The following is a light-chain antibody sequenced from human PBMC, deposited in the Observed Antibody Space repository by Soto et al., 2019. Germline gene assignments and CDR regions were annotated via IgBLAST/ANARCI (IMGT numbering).Light chain of an antibody. CDR3: QQYCRTPGT. CDR2: WAS. CDR1: QSVLYTSNNKNC. J-gene: IGKJ1*01. Sequence: DIVMTQSPDSLAVSLGARATINCKSSQSVLYTSNNKNCLAWYQQKPGQPPKLLIYWASTRESGVPDRFSGSGSGTDFTLTISSLQAEDVAVYYCQQYCRTPGTFGQGTKVEIK. V-gene: IGKV4-1*01.